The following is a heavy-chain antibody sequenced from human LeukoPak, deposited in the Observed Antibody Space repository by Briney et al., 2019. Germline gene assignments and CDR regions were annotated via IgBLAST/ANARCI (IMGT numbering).Heavy chain of an antibody. Sequence: GGSLRLSCAASGFTFSSYGMHWVRQAPGKGLEWVAVIWYDGSNKYYADSVKGRFTISRDNSKNTLYLQMGSLRAEDMAVYYCARVGLRVGAIDYWGQGTLVTVSS. D-gene: IGHD1-26*01. V-gene: IGHV3-33*01. CDR1: GFTFSSYG. J-gene: IGHJ4*02. CDR2: IWYDGSNK. CDR3: ARVGLRVGAIDY.